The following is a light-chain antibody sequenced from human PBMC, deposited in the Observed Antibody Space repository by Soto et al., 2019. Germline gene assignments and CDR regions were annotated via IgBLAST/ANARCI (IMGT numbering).Light chain of an antibody. V-gene: IGLV1-44*01. CDR3: SACDGSLNSVV. J-gene: IGLJ2*01. Sequence: QSVLTQPPSASGTPGQRVTISCSGSSSNIGKNNVNWYQQLPGTAPKLLIYNNNQRPSGVPDRFSASKSGTSASLAVSGLQSDDEADYFCSACDGSLNSVVFGGGTKLTVL. CDR2: NNN. CDR1: SSNIGKNN.